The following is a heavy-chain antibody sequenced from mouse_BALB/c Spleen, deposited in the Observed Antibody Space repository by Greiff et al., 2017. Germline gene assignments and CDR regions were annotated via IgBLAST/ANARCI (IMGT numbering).Heavy chain of an antibody. CDR1: GYAFSSYW. CDR3: ARGALLAWFAY. D-gene: IGHD1-1*01. CDR2: IYPGDGDT. Sequence: QVQLQQSGAELVRPGSSVKISCKASGYAFSSYWMNWVKQRPGQGLEWIGQIYPGDGDTNYNGKFKGKATLTADKSSSTAYMQLSSLTSEDSAVYFCARGALLAWFAYWGQGTLVTVSA. V-gene: IGHV1-80*01. J-gene: IGHJ3*01.